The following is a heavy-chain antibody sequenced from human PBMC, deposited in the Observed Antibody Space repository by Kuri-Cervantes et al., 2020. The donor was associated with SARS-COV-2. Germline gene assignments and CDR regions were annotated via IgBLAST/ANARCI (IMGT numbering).Heavy chain of an antibody. Sequence: GESLKISCAASGFTFSDYYMTWIRQAPGKGLEWVSYISSRSASTNYADSVRGRFTISRADAQNSLYLQMNSLRAEDTAVYFCVRVRYTYGYALDYWGRGNLVTVSS. J-gene: IGHJ4*02. CDR3: VRVRYTYGYALDY. V-gene: IGHV3-11*06. CDR1: GFTFSDYY. CDR2: ISSRSAST. D-gene: IGHD5-18*01.